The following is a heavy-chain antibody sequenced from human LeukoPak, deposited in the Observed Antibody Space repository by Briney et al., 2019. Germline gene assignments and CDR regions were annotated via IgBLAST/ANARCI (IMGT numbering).Heavy chain of an antibody. J-gene: IGHJ4*02. CDR2: ISGSGGST. V-gene: IGHV3-23*01. CDR1: GFTFSNHG. Sequence: VLLGGTLRLSCAASGFTFSNHGMNWVRQAPGKGLEWVSAISGSGGSTYYADSVKGRFTISRDNAKNSLYLQMNTLRAEDTAVYYCAGGFCSDDSCYSSFDSWGQGTLVTVSS. CDR3: AGGFCSDDSCYSSFDS. D-gene: IGHD2-15*01.